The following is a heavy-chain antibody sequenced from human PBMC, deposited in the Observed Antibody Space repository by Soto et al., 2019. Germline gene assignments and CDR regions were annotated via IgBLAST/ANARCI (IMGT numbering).Heavy chain of an antibody. CDR2: IWYDGSKK. V-gene: IGHV3-33*01. CDR1: GFTFSSYG. J-gene: IGHJ6*02. Sequence: ESGGGVVQPGRSLRLSCAASGFTFSSYGMHWVRQAPGKGLEWVAVIWYDGSKKYYADSVKGRFTISRDNSKNTLYLQMNSLRVEDTAMYYCARDRDVLRFLEWPQIMDVWGQGTTVNVSS. D-gene: IGHD3-3*01. CDR3: ARDRDVLRFLEWPQIMDV.